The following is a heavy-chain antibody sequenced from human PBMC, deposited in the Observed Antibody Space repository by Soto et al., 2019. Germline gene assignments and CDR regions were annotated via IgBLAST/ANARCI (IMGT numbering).Heavy chain of an antibody. J-gene: IGHJ6*02. D-gene: IGHD2-2*01. Sequence: ASVKVSCKVSGGTFSSYAISWVRQAPGQGLEWMGGIIPIFGTANYAQKFQGRVTITADESTSTAYMELSSLRSEDTAVYYCARWTRYCSSTSCYFPSYGMDVWGQGTTVTVSS. V-gene: IGHV1-69*13. CDR1: GGTFSSYA. CDR2: IIPIFGTA. CDR3: ARWTRYCSSTSCYFPSYGMDV.